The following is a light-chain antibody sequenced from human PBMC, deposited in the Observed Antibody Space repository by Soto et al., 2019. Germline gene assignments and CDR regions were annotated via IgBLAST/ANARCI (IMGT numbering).Light chain of an antibody. CDR3: SSDTSRSFYV. CDR1: SSDVGGYNY. V-gene: IGLV2-14*01. CDR2: EVS. Sequence: QSALTQPASVSGSPRQSITISCSGTSSDVGGYNYVSWYQQHPGKAPELMIYEVSNRPSGVSNRFSGAKSGNTASLTISGLQAYDEADYYCSSDTSRSFYVFGTGTKLTVL. J-gene: IGLJ1*01.